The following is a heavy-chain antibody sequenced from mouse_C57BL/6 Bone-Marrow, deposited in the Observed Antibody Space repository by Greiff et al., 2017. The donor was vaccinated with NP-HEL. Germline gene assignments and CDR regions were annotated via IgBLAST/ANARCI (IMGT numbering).Heavy chain of an antibody. CDR3: ARREDGYHGGYYFDY. D-gene: IGHD2-3*01. CDR1: GYTFTDYN. CDR2: INPNNGGT. V-gene: IGHV1-18*01. Sequence: VQLQQSGPELVKPGASVKIPCKASGYTFTDYNMDWVKQSHGKSLEWIGDINPNNGGTIYNQKFKGKATLTVDKSSSTAYMELRSLTSEDTAVYYCARREDGYHGGYYFDYWGQGTTLTVSS. J-gene: IGHJ2*01.